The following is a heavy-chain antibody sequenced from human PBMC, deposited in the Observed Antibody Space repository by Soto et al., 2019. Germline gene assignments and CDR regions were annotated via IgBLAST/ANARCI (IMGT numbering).Heavy chain of an antibody. CDR1: GGSISSYY. V-gene: IGHV4-59*01. J-gene: IGHJ4*02. CDR3: AKDDHVDGNEEFDY. Sequence: SETLSLTCTVSGGSISSYYWSWIRQPPGKGLEWIGYIYYSGSTNYNPSLKSRVTISVDTSKNQFSLKLSSVTAEDTAVYYCAKDDHVDGNEEFDYWGQGTLVTVS. D-gene: IGHD1-1*01. CDR2: IYYSGST.